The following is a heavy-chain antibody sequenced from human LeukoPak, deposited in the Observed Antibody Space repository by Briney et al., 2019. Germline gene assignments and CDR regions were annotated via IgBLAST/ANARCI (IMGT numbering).Heavy chain of an antibody. CDR3: ATLKGDVTIFDN. V-gene: IGHV3-7*01. Sequence: PGGSLRLSCAASGFIFSSCWMSXVRXAXGXXXXXXASIRQDGSLKYXADSVKGRXXXSRDNAKNSLYLQMNSLRVEDTAVYYCATLKGDVTIFDNWGQGTLVTVSS. D-gene: IGHD1-26*01. CDR1: GFIFSSCW. J-gene: IGHJ4*02. CDR2: IRQDGSLK.